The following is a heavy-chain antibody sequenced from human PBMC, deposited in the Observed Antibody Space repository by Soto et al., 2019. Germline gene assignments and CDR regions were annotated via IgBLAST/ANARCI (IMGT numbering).Heavy chain of an antibody. CDR1: EFSLGTSGVG. D-gene: IGHD3-9*01. Sequence: QITLKESGLTLVKPTQTLTLTCTFSEFSLGTSGVGVGWIRQSPGKALEWLALIYWDDDRRYRPSLKSRLTNTKDPPKNQVVLTMTNMDPVDTATYYCAHFDRPGASDIWGRGTKVTVSS. CDR2: IYWDDDR. J-gene: IGHJ3*02. CDR3: AHFDRPGASDI. V-gene: IGHV2-5*02.